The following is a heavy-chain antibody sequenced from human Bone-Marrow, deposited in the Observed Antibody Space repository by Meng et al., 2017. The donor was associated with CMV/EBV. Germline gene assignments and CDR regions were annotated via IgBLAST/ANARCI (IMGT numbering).Heavy chain of an antibody. CDR3: ARSRGYSSGWYLWWFDP. Sequence: QGQLVQSGAEVKKPGASVKVSCKASGYTFTSYYMHWVRQAPGQGLEWMGIINPSGGSTSYAQKFQGRVTMTRDTSTSTVYMELSSLRSEDTAVYYCARSRGYSSGWYLWWFDPWGQGTLVTVSS. J-gene: IGHJ5*02. CDR1: GYTFTSYY. D-gene: IGHD6-19*01. V-gene: IGHV1-46*01. CDR2: INPSGGST.